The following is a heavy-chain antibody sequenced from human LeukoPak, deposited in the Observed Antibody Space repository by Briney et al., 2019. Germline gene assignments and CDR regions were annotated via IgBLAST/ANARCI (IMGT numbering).Heavy chain of an antibody. CDR2: ISSRSDTI. CDR1: GFTFSNYA. Sequence: GGSLRLSCAASGFTFSNYAMSWVRQAPGKGLEWVSYISSRSDTIHYADSVKGRFTISRDNAKNSLYLQMNSLRAEDTAVYYCARDTRGESDYWGQGTLVTVSS. CDR3: ARDTRGESDY. D-gene: IGHD2-2*01. J-gene: IGHJ4*02. V-gene: IGHV3-48*04.